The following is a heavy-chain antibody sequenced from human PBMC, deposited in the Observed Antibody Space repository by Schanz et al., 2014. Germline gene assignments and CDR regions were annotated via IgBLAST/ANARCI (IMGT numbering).Heavy chain of an antibody. J-gene: IGHJ5*02. Sequence: QVQLVQSGAEVKKPGASVKVSCTASGFNFNNYDINWVRQATGQGLEWMGWISVYTGNTKYGQKVQGRVTITADTSTNTAYMELRSLRSDDTAVYYCAKAEYDILTDSYSRLDPWGQGTLVTVSS. CDR3: AKAEYDILTDSYSRLDP. CDR2: ISVYTGNT. CDR1: GFNFNNYD. D-gene: IGHD3-9*01. V-gene: IGHV1-18*04.